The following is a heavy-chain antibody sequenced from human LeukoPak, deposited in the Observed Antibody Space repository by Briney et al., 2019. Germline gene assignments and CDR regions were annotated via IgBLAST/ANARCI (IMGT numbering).Heavy chain of an antibody. CDR1: GFTFRDYA. Sequence: GGSLRLSCAASGFTFRDYAMNWVRQAPGKGLEWVSTISGGSVGTFYADSVKGRFTISRDNSKNTLYLQMNSLRAEDTAVYYCAKDRTRGQPPSWFDPSGQGTLVTVSS. J-gene: IGHJ5*02. V-gene: IGHV3-23*01. CDR2: ISGGSVGT. CDR3: AKDRTRGQPPSWFDP. D-gene: IGHD2-2*01.